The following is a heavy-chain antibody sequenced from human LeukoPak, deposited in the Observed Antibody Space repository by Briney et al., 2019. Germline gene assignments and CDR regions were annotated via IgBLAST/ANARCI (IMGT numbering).Heavy chain of an antibody. CDR3: AKAYQGVAPYYFDY. Sequence: GGSLRLACAASGFTFSSFAMSWVRQAPGKGLEWVSTIRDSGGSTYYEDSVKGRLTISRDNSKNTLYLQMNSLRAEDTALYYCAKAYQGVAPYYFDYWGQGTLVTVSS. CDR1: GFTFSSFA. J-gene: IGHJ4*02. V-gene: IGHV3-23*01. D-gene: IGHD5-12*01. CDR2: IRDSGGST.